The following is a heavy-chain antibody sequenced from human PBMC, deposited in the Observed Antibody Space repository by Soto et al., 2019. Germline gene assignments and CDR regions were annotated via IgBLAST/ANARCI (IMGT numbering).Heavy chain of an antibody. CDR3: AREIIAVIGAIRWFDP. D-gene: IGHD6-19*01. J-gene: IGHJ5*02. CDR1: GFTFSRHW. Sequence: EVQLVESGGGLVQPGGSLRLSCAASGFTFSRHWMHWVRQAPGKGPVWVSRIKGDGSSTGYADSVKGRFTISRDNAKNTLYLQMDSLRAEDTAVYYCAREIIAVIGAIRWFDPWGQGTLVTVSS. V-gene: IGHV3-74*01. CDR2: IKGDGSST.